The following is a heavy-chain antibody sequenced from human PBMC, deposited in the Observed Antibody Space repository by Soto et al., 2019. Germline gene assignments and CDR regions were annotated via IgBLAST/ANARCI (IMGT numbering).Heavy chain of an antibody. J-gene: IGHJ6*02. V-gene: IGHV1-69-2*01. D-gene: IGHD2-21*01. CDR3: ATTTAVIVAQGPMDV. Sequence: EVQQVQSGAEVKKPGATVKISCKVSGFKFIDYYLYWVQQAPGKALEWMGRVDPEDGETVYSEKFQGRLTITADTSRDIAHMELSGLRSEDTAVYFCATTTAVIVAQGPMDVWGQGTTVIVSS. CDR2: VDPEDGET. CDR1: GFKFIDYY.